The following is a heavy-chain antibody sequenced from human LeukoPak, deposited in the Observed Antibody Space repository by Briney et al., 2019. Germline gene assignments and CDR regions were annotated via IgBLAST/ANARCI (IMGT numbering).Heavy chain of an antibody. Sequence: SETLSLTCVVSADFNTNYYWSWVRQPPGKGLEWLGDMFNSGNTHYNPSLKSRGTISVDTSKNQFSLKLSSVTAADTAVYYCARGDVVVPAAIERWGQGTLVTVSS. CDR3: ARGDVVVPAAIER. CDR2: MFNSGNT. J-gene: IGHJ4*02. V-gene: IGHV4-4*09. D-gene: IGHD2-2*02. CDR1: ADFNTNYY.